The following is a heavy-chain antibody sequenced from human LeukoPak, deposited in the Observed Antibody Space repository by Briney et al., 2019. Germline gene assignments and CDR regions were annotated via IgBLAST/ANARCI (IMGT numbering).Heavy chain of an antibody. J-gene: IGHJ4*02. Sequence: GGSLRLSCAASGFTFSSYSMNWVRQAPGKGLEWVTYISSSSSTIYYADSVKGRFTISRDNAKNSLYLQMNSLRAEDTAVYYCAREGYYYDSSGYYYASPFDYWGQGTLVTVSS. CDR3: AREGYYYDSSGYYYASPFDY. CDR1: GFTFSSYS. V-gene: IGHV3-48*01. D-gene: IGHD3-22*01. CDR2: ISSSSSTI.